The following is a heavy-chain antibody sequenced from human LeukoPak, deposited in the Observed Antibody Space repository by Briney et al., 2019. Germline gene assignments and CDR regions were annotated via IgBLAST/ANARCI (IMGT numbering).Heavy chain of an antibody. V-gene: IGHV4-4*09. CDR3: ARQVALYYMGV. Sequence: SETLSLTCTVSGGSISSYYWSWIRQPPGKGLEWIGYIYTSGSTNYNPSLKSRVTISVDTSKNQFSLKLSSVTAADTAVYYCARQVALYYMGVWGKGTTVTVSS. CDR2: IYTSGST. J-gene: IGHJ6*03. CDR1: GGSISSYY. D-gene: IGHD5-12*01.